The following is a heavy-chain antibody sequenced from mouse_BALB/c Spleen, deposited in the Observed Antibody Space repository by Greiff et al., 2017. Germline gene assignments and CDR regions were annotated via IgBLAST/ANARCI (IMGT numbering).Heavy chain of an antibody. V-gene: IGHV3-8*02. CDR2: ISYSGST. CDR3: ARYYRYDVGYAMDY. Sequence: EVQVVESGPSLVKPSQTLSLTCSVTGDSITSGYWNWIRKFPGNKLEYMGYISYSGSTYYNPSLKSRISITRDTSKNQYYLQLNSVTTEDTATYYCARYYRYDVGYAMDYWGQGTSVTVSS. D-gene: IGHD2-14*01. CDR1: GDSITSGY. J-gene: IGHJ4*01.